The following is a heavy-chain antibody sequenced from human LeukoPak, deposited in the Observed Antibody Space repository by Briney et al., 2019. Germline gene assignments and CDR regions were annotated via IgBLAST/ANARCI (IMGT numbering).Heavy chain of an antibody. D-gene: IGHD4-17*01. CDR3: AKLVQDGDYEYYYYYMDV. CDR2: IYSGGST. CDR1: GFTVSSNY. Sequence: GGSLRLSCAASGFTVSSNYMSWVRQAPGKGLEWVSVIYSGGSTYYADSVKGRFTISRDNSKNTLYLQMNSLRAEDTAVYYCAKLVQDGDYEYYYYYMDVWGKGTTVTVSS. J-gene: IGHJ6*03. V-gene: IGHV3-53*01.